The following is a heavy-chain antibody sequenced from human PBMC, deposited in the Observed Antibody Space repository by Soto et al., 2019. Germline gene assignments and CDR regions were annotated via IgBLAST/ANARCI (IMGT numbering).Heavy chain of an antibody. CDR3: AKDRGSSSRADYYSYGLDV. D-gene: IGHD6-6*01. CDR1: GFAFSGYG. Sequence: QVQLVESGGGVVQPGKSLRLSCAAAGFAFSGYGMHWVRQAPGKGLEWVAIISHDESVKFYADSVKGRFTISRDNSKNTLFLQMTSLRADDTAVYYCAKDRGSSSRADYYSYGLDVWGQGTTVTVSS. J-gene: IGHJ6*02. CDR2: ISHDESVK. V-gene: IGHV3-30*18.